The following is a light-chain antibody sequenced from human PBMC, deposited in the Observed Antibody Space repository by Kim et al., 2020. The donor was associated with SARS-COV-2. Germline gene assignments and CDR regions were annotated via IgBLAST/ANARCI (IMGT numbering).Light chain of an antibody. J-gene: IGKJ4*01. V-gene: IGKV3-15*01. CDR1: QSVSSN. CDR3: QQYKNWPLT. CDR2: GAS. Sequence: EIVMTQSPATLSVYPGERATLSCRASQSVSSNLAWYQQKPGQAPRLLIYGASTRATGIPARISGSGSGTDFTLTVSSLQSEDFAVYYCQQYKNWPLTFGGGTKVDIK.